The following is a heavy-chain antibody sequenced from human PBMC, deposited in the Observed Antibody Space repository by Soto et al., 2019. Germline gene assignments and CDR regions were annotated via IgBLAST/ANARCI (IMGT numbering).Heavy chain of an antibody. Sequence: GGSLRLSCAASGFTFSSYAMSWVRQAPGKGLEWVSAISGSGGSTYYADSVKGRFTISRDNSKNTLYLQMNSLRAEDTAVYYCALNQLDYYYYMDVWGKGTTVTVSS. D-gene: IGHD2-2*01. CDR1: GFTFSSYA. CDR3: ALNQLDYYYYMDV. J-gene: IGHJ6*03. CDR2: ISGSGGST. V-gene: IGHV3-23*01.